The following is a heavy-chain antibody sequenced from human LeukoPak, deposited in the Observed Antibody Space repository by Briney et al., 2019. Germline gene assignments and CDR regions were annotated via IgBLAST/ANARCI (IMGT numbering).Heavy chain of an antibody. CDR3: ARMAIFYDTTGYYYQIHFDY. Sequence: GGSLRLSCAATGFTFSSYEMNWVRQAPGKGLEWVSYISSSGSTIYYADSVKGRFTVSRDNAKNSLFLQMNSLRAEDTAVYYCARMAIFYDTTGYYYQIHFDYWGQGNLVTVSS. V-gene: IGHV3-48*03. CDR1: GFTFSSYE. J-gene: IGHJ4*02. D-gene: IGHD3-22*01. CDR2: ISSSGSTI.